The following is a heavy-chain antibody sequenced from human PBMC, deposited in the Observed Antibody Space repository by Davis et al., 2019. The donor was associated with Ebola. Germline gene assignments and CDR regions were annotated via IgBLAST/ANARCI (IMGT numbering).Heavy chain of an antibody. Sequence: GESLKISCAASEFTFSSYWMTWVRQAPGKGLEWVANIKQDASEKYYVDSVKGRFTIPRDNTKNSLYLQMNSLRADDTAMYYCAKHSVYDVRWGDWGQGTLVTVSP. CDR3: AKHSVYDVRWGD. CDR2: IKQDASEK. D-gene: IGHD5/OR15-5a*01. CDR1: EFTFSSYW. V-gene: IGHV3-7*03. J-gene: IGHJ4*02.